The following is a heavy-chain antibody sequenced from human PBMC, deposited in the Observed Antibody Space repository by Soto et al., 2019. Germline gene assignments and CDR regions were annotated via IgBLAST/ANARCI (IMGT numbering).Heavy chain of an antibody. Sequence: GGSLRLSCAASGFTFSSYAMNWVRQAPGKGLEWVSAISRSGGSTYYADSVKGRFTISRDNSKNTLYLHMNSLRAEDTAVYYCAKDPDCSGGSCYPDYFQHWGQGSLVTVSS. CDR1: GFTFSSYA. CDR2: ISRSGGST. CDR3: AKDPDCSGGSCYPDYFQH. D-gene: IGHD2-15*01. V-gene: IGHV3-23*01. J-gene: IGHJ1*01.